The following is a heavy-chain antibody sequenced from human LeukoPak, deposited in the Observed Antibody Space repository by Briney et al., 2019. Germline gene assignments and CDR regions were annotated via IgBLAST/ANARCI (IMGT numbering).Heavy chain of an antibody. CDR2: IHYSGST. V-gene: IGHV4-59*01. J-gene: IGHJ4*01. CDR1: GGSISSYY. D-gene: IGHD6-13*01. Sequence: LETLSLTCTVSGGSISSYYWSWIRQPAGKGLEWIGYIHYSGSTNYNPSLKSRVTISVDTSKNQFSLKLSSVTAADTAVYYCAREVVAAPGTVDYWGQGTLVTVSS. CDR3: AREVVAAPGTVDY.